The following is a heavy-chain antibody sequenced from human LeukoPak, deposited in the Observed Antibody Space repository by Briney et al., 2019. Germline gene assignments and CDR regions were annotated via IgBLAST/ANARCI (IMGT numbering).Heavy chain of an antibody. CDR1: GGSFSGYY. D-gene: IGHD3-22*01. J-gene: IGHJ3*02. V-gene: IGHV3-66*01. CDR3: ARDPHMYYYDSSGYYIDAFDI. Sequence: ETLSLTCAVYGGSFSGYYWSWIRQPPGKGLEWVSIIYSGGSTYYADFVKGRFTISRDNSKNTLYLQMNSLRAEDTAVYYCARDPHMYYYDSSGYYIDAFDIWGQGTMVTVSS. CDR2: IYSGGST.